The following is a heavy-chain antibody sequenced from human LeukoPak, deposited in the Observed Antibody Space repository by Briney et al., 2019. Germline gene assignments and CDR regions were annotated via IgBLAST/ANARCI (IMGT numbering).Heavy chain of an antibody. V-gene: IGHV1-8*01. CDR1: GYTFTSYD. CDR3: AREETMVRASDAFDI. D-gene: IGHD3-10*01. CDR2: MNPNSGNT. J-gene: IGHJ3*02. Sequence: ASVKVSCKASGYTFTSYDINWVRQATGQGLEWMGWMNPNSGNTGYAQKFQGRVTITADKSTSTAYMELSSLRSEDTAVYYCAREETMVRASDAFDIWGQGTMVTVSS.